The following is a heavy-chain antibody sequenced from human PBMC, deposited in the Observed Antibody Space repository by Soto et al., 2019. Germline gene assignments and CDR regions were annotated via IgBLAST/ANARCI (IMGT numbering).Heavy chain of an antibody. V-gene: IGHV3-23*01. J-gene: IGHJ6*02. CDR3: AKGPTGEQLGYGMDV. Sequence: PGGSLRLSCAASGFTFSSYAMSWVRQAPGKGLEWVSAISGSGGSTYYADSVKGRFTISRDNSKNTLYLQMNSLRAEDTAVYYCAKGPTGEQLGYGMDVWGQGTTVTVSS. CDR1: GFTFSSYA. CDR2: ISGSGGST. D-gene: IGHD6-13*01.